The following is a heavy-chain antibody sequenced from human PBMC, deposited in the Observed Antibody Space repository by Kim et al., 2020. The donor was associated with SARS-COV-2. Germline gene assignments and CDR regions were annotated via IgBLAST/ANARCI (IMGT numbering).Heavy chain of an antibody. CDR3: ARGKGQRYFDWLLNYYYYGMDV. J-gene: IGHJ6*02. CDR1: GYTFTSYD. D-gene: IGHD3-9*01. CDR2: MNPNSGNT. Sequence: ASVKVSCKASGYTFTSYDINWVRQATGQGLEWMGWMNPNSGNTGYAQKFQGRVTMTRNTSISTAYMELSSLRSEDTAVYYCARGKGQRYFDWLLNYYYYGMDVWGQGTTVTVSS. V-gene: IGHV1-8*01.